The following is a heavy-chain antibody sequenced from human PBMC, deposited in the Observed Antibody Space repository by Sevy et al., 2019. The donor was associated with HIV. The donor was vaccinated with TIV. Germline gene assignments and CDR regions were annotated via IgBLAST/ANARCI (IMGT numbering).Heavy chain of an antibody. CDR1: GFAFNNAW. D-gene: IGHD3-22*01. CDR3: ATAPGYYDSAPFDY. Sequence: GGSLRLSCAVSGFAFNNAWMNWVGQAPGTGLQWVGLIKSKIDGETTDYAAPVKGRFTISRDDSKNTLFLQMNSLKIENTAVYYCATAPGYYDSAPFDYWGPGTLVTVSS. CDR2: IKSKIDGETT. J-gene: IGHJ4*02. V-gene: IGHV3-15*01.